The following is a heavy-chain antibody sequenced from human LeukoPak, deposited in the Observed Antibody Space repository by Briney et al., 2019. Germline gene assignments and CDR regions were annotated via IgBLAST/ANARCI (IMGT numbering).Heavy chain of an antibody. CDR1: GFTFSRNA. CDR3: AKHRATCSSSCFDY. V-gene: IGHV3-23*01. J-gene: IGHJ4*02. D-gene: IGHD6-13*01. Sequence: SGGSLGLSCAASGFTFSRNAMSWVRQAPGKGLEWVSVISGSGGSAYYADSVKGRYTISRDNSKNTLYLQMNSLRAEDTAVYYCAKHRATCSSSCFDYWGQGTLVTVSS. CDR2: ISGSGGSA.